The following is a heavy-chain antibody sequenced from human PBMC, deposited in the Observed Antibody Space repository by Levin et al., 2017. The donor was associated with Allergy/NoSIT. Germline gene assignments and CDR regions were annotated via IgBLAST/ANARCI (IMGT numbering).Heavy chain of an antibody. D-gene: IGHD3-22*01. CDR3: ARDTADTYYYDSSGYYYVEAFDY. J-gene: IGHJ4*02. Sequence: SCAASGFTFSSYAMHWVRQAPGKGLEWVAVISYDGSNKYYADSVKGRFTISRDNSKNTLYLQMNSLRAEDTAVYYCARDTADTYYYDSSGYYYVEAFDYWGQGTLVTVSS. V-gene: IGHV3-30-3*01. CDR1: GFTFSSYA. CDR2: ISYDGSNK.